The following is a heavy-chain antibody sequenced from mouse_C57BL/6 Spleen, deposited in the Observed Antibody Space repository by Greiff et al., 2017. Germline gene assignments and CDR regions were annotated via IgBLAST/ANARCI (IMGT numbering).Heavy chain of an antibody. J-gene: IGHJ4*01. Sequence: VQLQQSGAELMKPGASVTLSCKATGYTFTGYWIEWVKQRPGPGLEWIGEILPGSGSTNYNEKFKGKATFTADTSSNTAYMQLSSLTTEDSAIYYCARVEGDSSGYVSHYAMDYWGQGTSVTVSS. CDR1: GYTFTGYW. D-gene: IGHD3-2*02. CDR2: ILPGSGST. CDR3: ARVEGDSSGYVSHYAMDY. V-gene: IGHV1-9*01.